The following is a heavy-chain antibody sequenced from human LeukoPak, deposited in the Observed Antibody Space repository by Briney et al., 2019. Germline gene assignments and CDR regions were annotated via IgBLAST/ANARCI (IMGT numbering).Heavy chain of an antibody. J-gene: IGHJ4*02. D-gene: IGHD3-16*01. Sequence: PGGSLRLSCAASGFTFSSYWMSWVRQAPGKGLEWVVSIKEDGSEKYYVDSVEGRFTISRGNAKNSLSLQMNSLRVEDTAMYYCARDYGGYWGQGTLVTVSS. CDR3: ARDYGGY. CDR1: GFTFSSYW. CDR2: IKEDGSEK. V-gene: IGHV3-7*03.